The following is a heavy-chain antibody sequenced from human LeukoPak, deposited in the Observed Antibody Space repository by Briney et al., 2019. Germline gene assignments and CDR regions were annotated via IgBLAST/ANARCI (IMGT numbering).Heavy chain of an antibody. V-gene: IGHV3-53*01. J-gene: IGHJ6*03. D-gene: IGHD1-26*01. CDR2: IYSDNT. CDR1: GFTVSSNS. Sequence: GGSLRLSCTVSGFTVSSNSMSWVRQAPGKGLEWVSFIYSDNTHYSDSVKGRFTISRDNSKNTLYLQMNSLRAEDTAVYYCARDGIDYYYYYMDVWGKGTTVTVSS. CDR3: ARDGIDYYYYYMDV.